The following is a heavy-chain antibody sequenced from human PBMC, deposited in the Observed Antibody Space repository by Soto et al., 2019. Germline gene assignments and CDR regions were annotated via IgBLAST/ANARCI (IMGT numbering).Heavy chain of an antibody. J-gene: IGHJ6*02. CDR3: VRDCSGGGCYSDYGMDV. CDR1: GDSVSSYY. Sequence: QVQLQESGPGLVKPSETLSLTCTVSGDSVSSYYWSWIRQPAGRGLEWIGRIYISGSTDYNPSLRFRVSMAVDMSNNQFSLKLTSVTAADTAVYYCVRDCSGGGCYSDYGMDVWGQGTTVTVSS. D-gene: IGHD2-15*01. V-gene: IGHV4-4*07. CDR2: IYISGST.